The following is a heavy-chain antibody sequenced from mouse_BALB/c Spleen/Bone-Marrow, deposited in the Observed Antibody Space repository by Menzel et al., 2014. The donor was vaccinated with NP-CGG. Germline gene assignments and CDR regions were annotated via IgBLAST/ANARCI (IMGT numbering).Heavy chain of an antibody. D-gene: IGHD4-1*01. CDR3: ARWEYYAMDY. V-gene: IGHV14-3*02. CDR1: GFNIKDTY. Sequence: DVKLQESGAELVKPGASVKLSCTASGFNIKDTYMHWVKQRPEQSLEWIGRIDPANGNTKYDPKFQGKATITADTSSNTAYLQLSSLTSEDTAVYYCARWEYYAMDYWGQGTSVTVSS. J-gene: IGHJ4*01. CDR2: IDPANGNT.